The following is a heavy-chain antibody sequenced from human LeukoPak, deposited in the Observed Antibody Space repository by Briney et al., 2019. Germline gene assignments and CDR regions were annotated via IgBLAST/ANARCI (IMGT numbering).Heavy chain of an antibody. CDR1: GGSISSSSYY. J-gene: IGHJ5*02. V-gene: IGHV4-39*01. Sequence: SETLSLTCTVSGGSISSSSYYWGWIRQPPGKGLEWIGSIYYSGSTYYNPSLKSRVTISVDTSKNQFSLKLSSVTAADTAVYYCARHNAVGATGDHWFDPWGQGTLVTVSS. CDR2: IYYSGST. CDR3: ARHNAVGATGDHWFDP. D-gene: IGHD1-26*01.